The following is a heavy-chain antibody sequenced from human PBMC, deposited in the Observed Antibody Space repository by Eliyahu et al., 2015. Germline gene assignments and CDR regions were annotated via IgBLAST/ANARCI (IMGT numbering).Heavy chain of an antibody. V-gene: IGHV3-33*06. CDR3: AKDGHGSGSYYNF. Sequence: QVQLVESGGGVVQPGTSLXXSXXASGFPYSNNGMPWVRQAPGKGLEWVATIWYDESNKNYVDSVRGRFTISRDNSMNTLYLQMSSLRAEDTALYYCAKDGHGSGSYYNFWGQGTLVTVSS. D-gene: IGHD3-10*01. CDR2: IWYDESNK. J-gene: IGHJ4*02. CDR1: GFPYSNNG.